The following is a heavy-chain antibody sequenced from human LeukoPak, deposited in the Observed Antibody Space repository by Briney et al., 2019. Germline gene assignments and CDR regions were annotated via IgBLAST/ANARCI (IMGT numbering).Heavy chain of an antibody. CDR3: ARESSATVTTDYYYYGMDV. V-gene: IGHV1-2*02. D-gene: IGHD4-17*01. J-gene: IGHJ6*02. Sequence: ASVKVSCKASGYTFTGYYMHWVRQAPGQGLEWMGWINPNSGGTNYAQKFQGRVTMTRDTSISTAYMELSRLRSDDTAVYYCARESSATVTTDYYYYGMDVWGQGTTVTVSS. CDR1: GYTFTGYY. CDR2: INPNSGGT.